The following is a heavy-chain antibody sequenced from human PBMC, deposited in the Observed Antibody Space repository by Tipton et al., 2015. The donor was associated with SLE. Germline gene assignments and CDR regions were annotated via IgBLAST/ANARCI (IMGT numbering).Heavy chain of an antibody. CDR3: ATNIPTPIDASAFDV. CDR2: IHTSGST. CDR1: DGSISDYY. Sequence: GLVKPSETLSLTCTVSDGSISDYYWTWIRQPAGEGLEWIGRIHTSGSTNYRPSLNSRVTISVDMSNNQFSLTLSSVTAADTAVYYCATNIPTPIDASAFDVWGQGAMVTVSS. V-gene: IGHV4-4*07. J-gene: IGHJ3*01. D-gene: IGHD2-15*01.